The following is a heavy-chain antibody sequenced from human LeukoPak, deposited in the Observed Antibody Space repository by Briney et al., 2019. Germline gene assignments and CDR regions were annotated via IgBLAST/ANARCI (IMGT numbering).Heavy chain of an antibody. Sequence: SETLSLTCAVYGGSFSGYYWTWIRQPPGKGLEWIGEINHGGRTNYSPSLESRVTMSVDTSKNQFSLNLSSVTAADTAVYYCARGLGEVDYWGQGTLVTVSS. CDR2: INHGGRT. J-gene: IGHJ4*02. CDR3: ARGLGEVDY. CDR1: GGSFSGYY. V-gene: IGHV4-34*01.